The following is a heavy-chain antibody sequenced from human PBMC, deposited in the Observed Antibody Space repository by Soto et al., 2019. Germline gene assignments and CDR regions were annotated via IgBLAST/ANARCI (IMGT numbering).Heavy chain of an antibody. Sequence: GGSLRLSCAASGFTFSSYAMSWVRQAPGKGLEWVSAISGSGGSTYYADSVKGRFTISRDNSKNTLYLQMNSLRAEDTAVYYCAKTQGRGAVAGLSRTAVDYWGQGTLVTVSS. CDR2: ISGSGGST. CDR3: AKTQGRGAVAGLSRTAVDY. V-gene: IGHV3-23*01. J-gene: IGHJ4*02. CDR1: GFTFSSYA. D-gene: IGHD6-19*01.